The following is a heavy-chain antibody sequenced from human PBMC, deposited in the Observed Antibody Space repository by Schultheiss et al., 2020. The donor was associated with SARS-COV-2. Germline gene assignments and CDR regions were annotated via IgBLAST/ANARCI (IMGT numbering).Heavy chain of an antibody. Sequence: GGSLRLSCAGSGFTFSNHWIHWVRQSPGKGLMWVSRINSDGSSTSYADSVKGRFTISRDNAKNTLYLQMNSLRAEDTAVYYCARDWYYFDSSTHSDAFDIWGQGTMVTVSS. CDR3: ARDWYYFDSSTHSDAFDI. CDR2: INSDGSST. CDR1: GFTFSNHW. J-gene: IGHJ3*02. V-gene: IGHV3-74*01. D-gene: IGHD3-22*01.